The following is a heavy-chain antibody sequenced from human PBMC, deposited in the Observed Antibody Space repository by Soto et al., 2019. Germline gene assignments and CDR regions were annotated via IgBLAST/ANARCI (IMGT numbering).Heavy chain of an antibody. Sequence: SVKVSCKASGGTFSSYAISWVRKAPGQGLEWMGGIIPIFGTANYAQKFQGRVTITADESTSTAYMELSSLRSEDTAVYYCARESAVIRYFDWFQNWFDPWGQGTLVTVSS. CDR1: GGTFSSYA. J-gene: IGHJ5*02. CDR2: IIPIFGTA. CDR3: ARESAVIRYFDWFQNWFDP. V-gene: IGHV1-69*13. D-gene: IGHD3-9*01.